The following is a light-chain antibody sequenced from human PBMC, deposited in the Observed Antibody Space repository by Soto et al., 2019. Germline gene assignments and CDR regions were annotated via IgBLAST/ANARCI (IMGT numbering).Light chain of an antibody. CDR1: QSVSNNY. CDR2: GAS. Sequence: EIVLSQSPGTLSLSPGERATLSCRASQSVSNNYLAWYQRKPGQAPRPLIYGASNRATGIPDRFSGSGSGTDFTLTISRLEPEDFAVYYCQQYGSSGTFGQGTKVDIK. J-gene: IGKJ1*01. CDR3: QQYGSSGT. V-gene: IGKV3-20*01.